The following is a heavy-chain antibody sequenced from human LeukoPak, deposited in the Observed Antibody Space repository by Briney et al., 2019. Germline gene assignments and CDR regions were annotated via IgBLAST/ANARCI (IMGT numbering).Heavy chain of an antibody. J-gene: IGHJ5*02. CDR1: GGSFSGYY. CDR3: ARHAPYCGGDCYWFDP. V-gene: IGHV4-34*01. D-gene: IGHD2-21*02. Sequence: PSETLSLTCAVYGGSFSGYYWSWIRQPPGKGLEWIGEINHSGSTNCNPSLKSRVTISVDTSKNQFSLKLSSVTAADTAVHYCARHAPYCGGDCYWFDPWGQGTLVTVSS. CDR2: INHSGST.